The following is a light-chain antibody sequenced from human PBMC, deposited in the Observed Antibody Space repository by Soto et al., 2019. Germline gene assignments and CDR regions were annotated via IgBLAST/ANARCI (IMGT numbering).Light chain of an antibody. CDR1: KSILTY. CDR2: AAS. J-gene: IGKJ4*01. Sequence: DIQMTQSPSSLSASVGDRVTITCGASKSILTYLNWYQQKPGKPPKLLIFAASTLQSGVPSRFSGSGSGTDFTLTISSLQPEDHATYYCQQSDTTPRLTFGGGTKVEIK. CDR3: QQSDTTPRLT. V-gene: IGKV1-39*01.